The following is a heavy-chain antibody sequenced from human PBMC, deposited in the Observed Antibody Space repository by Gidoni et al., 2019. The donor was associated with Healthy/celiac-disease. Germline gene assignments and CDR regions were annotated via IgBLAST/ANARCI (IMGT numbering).Heavy chain of an antibody. CDR3: ARPHGITGTPGAFDI. CDR2: IYPGDSDT. V-gene: IGHV5-51*01. D-gene: IGHD1-20*01. Sequence: EVQLVQSGAEVKKPGESLKISSKGSGYSLTSYWIGWVRQMPGKGLEWMGMIYPGDSDTRYSPSFQGQVTISADKSISTAYLQWSSLKASDTAMYYCARPHGITGTPGAFDIWGQGTMVTVSS. J-gene: IGHJ3*02. CDR1: GYSLTSYW.